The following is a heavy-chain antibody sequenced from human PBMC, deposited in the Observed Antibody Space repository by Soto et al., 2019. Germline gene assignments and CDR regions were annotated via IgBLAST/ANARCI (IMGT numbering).Heavy chain of an antibody. D-gene: IGHD2-2*01. Sequence: PGESLKISCKGSGYSFTSYWIGWVRQMPGKGLEWMGIIYPGDSDTRYSPSFQGQVTISADKSISTAYLQWSSLKASDTAMYYCARQGDIVVVPAAINNWFDPWGQGTLVTVSS. CDR3: ARQGDIVVVPAAINNWFDP. CDR2: IYPGDSDT. CDR1: GYSFTSYW. V-gene: IGHV5-51*01. J-gene: IGHJ5*02.